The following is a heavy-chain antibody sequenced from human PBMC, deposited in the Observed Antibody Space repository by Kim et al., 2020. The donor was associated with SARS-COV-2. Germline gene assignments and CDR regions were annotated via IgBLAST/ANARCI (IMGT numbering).Heavy chain of an antibody. CDR1: GFTFDDYA. CDR3: AKDQGRIRLFDAFDI. J-gene: IGHJ3*02. D-gene: IGHD3-10*01. V-gene: IGHV3-9*01. CDR2: ISWNSGSI. Sequence: GGSLRLSCAASGFTFDDYAMHWVRQAPGKGLEWVSGISWNSGSIGYADSVKGRFTISRDNAKNSLYLQMNSLRAEDTALYYCAKDQGRIRLFDAFDIWGQGTMVTVSS.